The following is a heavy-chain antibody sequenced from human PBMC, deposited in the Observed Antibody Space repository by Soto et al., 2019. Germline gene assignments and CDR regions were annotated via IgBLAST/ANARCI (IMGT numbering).Heavy chain of an antibody. D-gene: IGHD6-13*01. V-gene: IGHV5-10-1*01. Sequence: PGESLKISCKGSGYSFTSYWISWVRQMPGKGLEGMGRIDPSASYTNYSPSFQGHVTISADKSISTAYLQWSSLKASDTAMYYCARHRIAAAGTAGDYYYYGMDVWGQGTTVTVSS. CDR3: ARHRIAAAGTAGDYYYYGMDV. J-gene: IGHJ6*02. CDR1: GYSFTSYW. CDR2: IDPSASYT.